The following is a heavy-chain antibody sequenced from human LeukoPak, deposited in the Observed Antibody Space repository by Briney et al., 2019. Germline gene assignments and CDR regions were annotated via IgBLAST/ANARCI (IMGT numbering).Heavy chain of an antibody. V-gene: IGHV4-59*08. CDR3: ARCIAAASFDH. Sequence: PSETLSLTCTVSGGSISSYYWSWIRQPPGKGLEWIGYIYYSGSTNYNPSLKSRVTISVDTSKNQFSLKLSSVTAADTAVYYCARCIAAASFDHWGQGTLVTVSS. J-gene: IGHJ5*02. CDR1: GGSISSYY. D-gene: IGHD6-13*01. CDR2: IYYSGST.